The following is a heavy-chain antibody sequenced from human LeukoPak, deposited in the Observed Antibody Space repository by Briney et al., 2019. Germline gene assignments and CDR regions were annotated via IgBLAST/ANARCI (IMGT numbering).Heavy chain of an antibody. D-gene: IGHD3-10*01. CDR3: ASDFTMPAGGCMYV. J-gene: IGHJ6*02. CDR1: GFTFSSYS. Sequence: GGSLRLSCAAPGFTFSSYSMKWVRQAPGKGLEWVSSTSSSSSYIYYADSVKGRFTISRDNAKNSLYLQMNSLRAEDTAVYYCASDFTMPAGGCMYVWCQGTTVTVSS. V-gene: IGHV3-21*01. CDR2: TSSSSSYI.